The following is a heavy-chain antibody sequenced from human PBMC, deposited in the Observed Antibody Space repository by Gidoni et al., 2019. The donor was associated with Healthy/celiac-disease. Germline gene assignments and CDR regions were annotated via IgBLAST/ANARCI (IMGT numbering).Heavy chain of an antibody. V-gene: IGHV4-34*01. Sequence: QVQLQQGGAGLVEHSETLSLTCAVYGGSFSGYYWSWIRQPPGKGLEWIGEINHSGSTNYNPSLKSRVTISVDTSKNQFSLKLSSVTAADTAVYYCARRVDYWGQGTLVTVSS. CDR2: INHSGST. J-gene: IGHJ4*02. CDR3: ARRVDY. CDR1: GGSFSGYY.